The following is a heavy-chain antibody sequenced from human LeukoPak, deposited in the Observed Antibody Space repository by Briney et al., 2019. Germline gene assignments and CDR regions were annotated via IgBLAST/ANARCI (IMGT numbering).Heavy chain of an antibody. CDR3: ARRRGPNSKSSSSWYFIAWFDP. V-gene: IGHV1-2*02. D-gene: IGHD6-13*01. J-gene: IGHJ5*02. CDR1: GYTFTDYY. Sequence: ASVKVSCKASGYTFTDYYMHWVRQAPGQGLEWMGWINPNSGGTNYAQKFQGRVTMTRDTSISTAYMELSRLRSDDTAVYYCARRRGPNSKSSSSWYFIAWFDPWGQGTLVTISS. CDR2: INPNSGGT.